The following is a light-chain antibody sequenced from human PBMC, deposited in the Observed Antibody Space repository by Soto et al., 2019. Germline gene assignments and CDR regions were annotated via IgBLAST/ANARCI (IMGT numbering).Light chain of an antibody. CDR2: LVS. CDR1: SAVLGRHPH. J-gene: IGLJ1*01. Sequence: QSALTQPRSVSGSPGQSGTISCSGTSAVLGRHPHVSSYKQHPGQAPQLMIYLVSKRPSGVPDRFSGSKSDSTASLNISGLPPDDEADYSCCSYAGRSPYVFGTGTKVTVL. CDR3: CSYAGRSPYV. V-gene: IGLV2-11*01.